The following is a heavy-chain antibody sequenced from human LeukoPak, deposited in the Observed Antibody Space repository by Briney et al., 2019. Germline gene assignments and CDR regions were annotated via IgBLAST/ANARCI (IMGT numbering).Heavy chain of an antibody. CDR3: AKFGYVAAVDL. CDR1: GFSFSAYW. J-gene: IGHJ4*02. CDR2: INPAGTET. D-gene: IGHD2-15*01. Sequence: GGSLRLSCAASGFSFSAYWMTWVRQAPGTGLEWVANINPAGTETYYVDPVKGRFTISRDNAKNLLYLQMNSLRAEDTAVYYCAKFGYVAAVDLWGQGTLVTVSS. V-gene: IGHV3-7*01.